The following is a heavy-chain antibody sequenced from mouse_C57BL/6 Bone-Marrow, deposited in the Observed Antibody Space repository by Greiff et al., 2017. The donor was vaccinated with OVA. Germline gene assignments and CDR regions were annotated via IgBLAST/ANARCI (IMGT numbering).Heavy chain of an antibody. CDR2: IHPNSGST. CDR3: ARLLMIPNWYFDV. V-gene: IGHV1-64*01. Sequence: QVQLKQPGAELVKPGASVKLSCKASGYTFTSYWMHWVKQRPGQGLEWIGMIHPNSGSTNYNEKFKSKATLTVDKSSSTAYMQLSSLTSEDSAVYYCARLLMIPNWYFDVWGTGTTVTVSS. D-gene: IGHD2-3*01. J-gene: IGHJ1*03. CDR1: GYTFTSYW.